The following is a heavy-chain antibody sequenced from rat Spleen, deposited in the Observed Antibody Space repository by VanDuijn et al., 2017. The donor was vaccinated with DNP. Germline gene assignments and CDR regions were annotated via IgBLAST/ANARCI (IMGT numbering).Heavy chain of an antibody. D-gene: IGHD1-11*01. J-gene: IGHJ3*01. CDR2: INSAGST. CDR1: GYSITSSYR. CDR3: ARNGGYRGWFAY. V-gene: IGHV3-3*01. Sequence: EVQLQESGPGLVEPSQSLSLTCSVTGYSITSSYRWNWIRKFPGNKLEWMGYINSAGSTNYNPPLKSRISITRDTSKNQFFLQVNSVTTEDTATYYCARNGGYRGWFAYWGQGTLVTVSS.